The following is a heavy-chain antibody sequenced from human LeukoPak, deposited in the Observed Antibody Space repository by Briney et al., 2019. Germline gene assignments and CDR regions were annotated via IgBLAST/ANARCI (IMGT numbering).Heavy chain of an antibody. CDR2: IYTSVTT. D-gene: IGHD3-22*01. CDR1: GCSITSGSYY. V-gene: IGHV4-61*02. CDR3: ARASAAYCYDSSGYTFDY. J-gene: IGHJ4*02. Sequence: SQTLSLTCTVSGCSITSGSYYWSWIRPPAGKGLQGIVRIYTSVTTNYNPSLKSRFTISVDTSKNQFSLKLSSVTAADTAVYYCARASAAYCYDSSGYTFDYWGQGTLVTVSS.